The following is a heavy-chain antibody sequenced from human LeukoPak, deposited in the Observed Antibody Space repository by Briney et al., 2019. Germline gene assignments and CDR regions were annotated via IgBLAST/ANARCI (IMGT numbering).Heavy chain of an antibody. D-gene: IGHD6-13*01. Sequence: ASVKVSCKASGYTFTGYDMHWVRQAPGQGLEWMGWINPNSGGTNYAQKFQGRVTMTRDTSISTAYLELSRLRSDDTAVYYCARDRESSSFWFDPWPQGPLVTVSS. V-gene: IGHV1-2*02. CDR3: ARDRESSSFWFDP. CDR1: GYTFTGYD. CDR2: INPNSGGT. J-gene: IGHJ5*02.